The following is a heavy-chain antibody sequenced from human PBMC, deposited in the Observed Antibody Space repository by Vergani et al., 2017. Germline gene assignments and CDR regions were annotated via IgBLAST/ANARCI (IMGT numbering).Heavy chain of an antibody. CDR1: GGSISSSSYY. CDR3: ARGRAICTNGVCPYYYYYMDV. J-gene: IGHJ6*03. D-gene: IGHD2-8*01. V-gene: IGHV4-39*01. CDR2: IYYSGST. Sequence: QLQLQESGPGLVKPSETLSLTCTVSGGSISSSSYYWGWIRQPPGKGLEWIGSIYYSGSTYYNPSLKSRVTISVDTSKNQFSLKLSSVTAADTAVYYCARGRAICTNGVCPYYYYYMDVWGKGTTVTVSS.